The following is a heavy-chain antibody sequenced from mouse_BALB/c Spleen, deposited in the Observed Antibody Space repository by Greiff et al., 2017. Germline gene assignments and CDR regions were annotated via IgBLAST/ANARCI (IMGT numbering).Heavy chain of an antibody. CDR2: IDPANGNT. CDR3: AITVRRLLYYYAMDY. V-gene: IGHV14-3*02. CDR1: GFNIKDTY. D-gene: IGHD1-2*01. Sequence: VQLQQSGAELVKPGASVKLSCTASGFNIKDTYMHWVKQRPEQGLEWIGRIDPANGNTKYDPKFQGKATITADTSSNTAYLQLSSLTSEDTAVYYCAITVRRLLYYYAMDYWGQGTSVTVSS. J-gene: IGHJ4*01.